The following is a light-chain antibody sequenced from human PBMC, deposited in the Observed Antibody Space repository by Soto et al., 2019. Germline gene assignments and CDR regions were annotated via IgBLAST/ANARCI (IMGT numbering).Light chain of an antibody. CDR1: ESVRSK. Sequence: EIVMTQAPATLSLSPGEGVTRSCRVSESVRSKVAWYQQKPGQAPRLLIYGSSTRATGIPDRFRGSGSGTEYTLTISSLQSEDFAVYYCQQYNSWPPITFGQGTRLEIK. CDR2: GSS. J-gene: IGKJ5*01. V-gene: IGKV3-15*01. CDR3: QQYNSWPPIT.